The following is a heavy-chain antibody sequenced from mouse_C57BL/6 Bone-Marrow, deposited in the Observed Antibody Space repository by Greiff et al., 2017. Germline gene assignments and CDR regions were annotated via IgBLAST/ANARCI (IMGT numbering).Heavy chain of an antibody. V-gene: IGHV5-12*01. CDR1: GFTFSDYY. CDR3: ASLLLLRFYYAMDY. Sequence: EVMLVESGGGLVQPGGSLKLSCAASGFTFSDYYMYWVRQTPEKRLEWVAYISNGGGSTYYPDTVKGRFTISRDNAKNTLYLQMSRLKSEDTAMYYCASLLLLRFYYAMDYWGQGTSVTVSS. D-gene: IGHD1-1*01. J-gene: IGHJ4*01. CDR2: ISNGGGST.